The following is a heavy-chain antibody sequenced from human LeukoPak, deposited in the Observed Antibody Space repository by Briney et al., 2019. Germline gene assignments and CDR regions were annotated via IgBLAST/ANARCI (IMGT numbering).Heavy chain of an antibody. V-gene: IGHV1-46*01. D-gene: IGHD4-23*01. CDR1: GYAFTNNY. J-gene: IGHJ5*02. Sequence: ASVKVSCKASGYAFTNNYMHWVRQAPGQGLEWMAVINPSGTTTTYARKFQGRLTLTRDMSTTTDYMELSSLTSEDTAMYYCARDHSVEDRAWWFDPWGQGTLVTVSS. CDR2: INPSGTTT. CDR3: ARDHSVEDRAWWFDP.